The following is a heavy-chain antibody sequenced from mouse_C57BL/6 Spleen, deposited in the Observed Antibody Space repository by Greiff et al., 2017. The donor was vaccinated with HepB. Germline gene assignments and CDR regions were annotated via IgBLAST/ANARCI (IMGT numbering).Heavy chain of an antibody. J-gene: IGHJ4*01. V-gene: IGHV3-6*01. Sequence: EVKLQESGPGLVKPSQSLSLTCSVTGYSITSGYYWNWIRQFPGNKLEWMGYISYDGSNNYNPSLKNRISITRDTSKNQFFLKLNSVTTEDTATYYCASFYYPISTYYYAMDYWGQGTSVTVSS. D-gene: IGHD5-1*01. CDR2: ISYDGSN. CDR1: GYSITSGYY. CDR3: ASFYYPISTYYYAMDY.